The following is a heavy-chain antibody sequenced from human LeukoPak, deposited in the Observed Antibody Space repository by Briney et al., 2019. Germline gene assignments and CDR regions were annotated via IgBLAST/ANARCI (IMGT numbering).Heavy chain of an antibody. D-gene: IGHD6-13*01. CDR1: GDSVSSNSAA. Sequence: SQTLSLTCAISGDSVSSNSAAWNWIRQSPSRGLEWLGRTYYRSKWYNDYAVSVKSRITINPDTSKNQFSLQLNSVTPEDTAVYYCAREGGRATAAGPTYFDYWGQGTLVTVSS. J-gene: IGHJ4*02. V-gene: IGHV6-1*01. CDR3: AREGGRATAAGPTYFDY. CDR2: TYYRSKWYN.